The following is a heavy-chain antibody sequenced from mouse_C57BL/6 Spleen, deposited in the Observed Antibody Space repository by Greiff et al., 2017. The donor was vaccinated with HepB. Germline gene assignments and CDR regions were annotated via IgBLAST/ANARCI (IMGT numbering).Heavy chain of an antibody. J-gene: IGHJ4*01. CDR1: GFTFSSYA. CDR3: ARERIYDYDVDAMDY. D-gene: IGHD2-4*01. Sequence: EVKLVESGGGLVKPGGSLKLSCAASGFTFSSYAMSWVRQTPEQRLEWVASISDGGSYTYYPDNVKGRFTITRDNAKNNLYLQMSHLKSEDTAMYYCARERIYDYDVDAMDYWGQGTSVTVSS. CDR2: ISDGGSYT. V-gene: IGHV5-4*01.